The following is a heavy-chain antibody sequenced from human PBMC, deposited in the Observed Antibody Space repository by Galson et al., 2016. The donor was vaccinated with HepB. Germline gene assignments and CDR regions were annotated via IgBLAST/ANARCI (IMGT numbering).Heavy chain of an antibody. V-gene: IGHV3-23*01. CDR2: ISGSGSST. CDR1: GFTFSSYA. CDR3: AKDFFSGSYYLDYLNAFDI. D-gene: IGHD1-26*01. J-gene: IGHJ3*02. Sequence: SLRLSCAASGFTFSSYAISWVRQAPGKGLEWVSAISGSGSSTYYADSVEGRFTISRDNSKSTLYLQMNSLRAEDTAVYYCAKDFFSGSYYLDYLNAFDIWGQGTMVTVSS.